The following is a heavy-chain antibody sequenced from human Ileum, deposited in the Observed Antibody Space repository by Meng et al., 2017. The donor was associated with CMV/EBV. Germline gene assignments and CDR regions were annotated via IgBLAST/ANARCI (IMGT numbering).Heavy chain of an antibody. Sequence: YYMHGVRQPPEQGLEWMGWINPSGGGKNYAQKFRGRVTMTRDTSSSAAYMELSRLRSDDTAVYYCARDRGLYCSSTSCYVRTFAFDYWGQGTLVTVSS. CDR1: YY. CDR3: ARDRGLYCSSTSCYVRTFAFDY. J-gene: IGHJ4*02. V-gene: IGHV1-2*02. CDR2: INPSGGGK. D-gene: IGHD2-2*01.